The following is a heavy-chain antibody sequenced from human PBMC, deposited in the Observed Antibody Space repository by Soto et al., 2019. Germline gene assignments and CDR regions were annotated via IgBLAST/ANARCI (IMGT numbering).Heavy chain of an antibody. Sequence: SETLSLTCTVSGGSISGYYWTWIRQPPGKGLEWVGSLFYGGTTDYNPSLKSRLTRSLDTSKNHLSLKLRSVTAADTAVYYCARHRGPAPVYWGQGTLVTVSS. V-gene: IGHV4-39*01. D-gene: IGHD3-10*01. CDR2: LFYGGTT. CDR1: GGSISGYY. CDR3: ARHRGPAPVY. J-gene: IGHJ4*02.